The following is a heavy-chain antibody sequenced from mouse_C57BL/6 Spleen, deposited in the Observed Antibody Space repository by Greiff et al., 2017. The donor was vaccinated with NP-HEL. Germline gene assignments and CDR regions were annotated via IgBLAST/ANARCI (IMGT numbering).Heavy chain of an antibody. V-gene: IGHV1-52*01. CDR3: ARYYGSSDYGSSYGGYFDY. CDR1: GYTFTSYW. J-gene: IGHJ2*01. Sequence: QVQLQQPGAELVRPGSSVKLSCKASGYTFTSYWMHWVKQRPIQGLEWIGNIDPSDSETHYNQKFKDKATLTVDKSSSTAYMQLSSLTSEDSAVYYCARYYGSSDYGSSYGGYFDYWGQGTTLTVSS. D-gene: IGHD1-1*01. CDR2: IDPSDSET.